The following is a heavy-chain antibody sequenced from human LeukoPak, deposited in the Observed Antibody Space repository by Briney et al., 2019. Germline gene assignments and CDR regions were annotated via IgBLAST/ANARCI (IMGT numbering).Heavy chain of an antibody. CDR3: ARFGYSGWNLEY. CDR2: INQGGSVK. CDR1: GFCLRDFW. D-gene: IGHD5-12*01. V-gene: IGHV3-7*01. J-gene: IGHJ4*02. Sequence: PGGSLRLSCAASGFCLRDFWMTWVRQAPGKGRGWVANINQGGSVKYYVDSVKGRFTISRDDAKSSLYVQMNSPRDEDTAVYYCARFGYSGWNLEYWGQGTLVTVSS.